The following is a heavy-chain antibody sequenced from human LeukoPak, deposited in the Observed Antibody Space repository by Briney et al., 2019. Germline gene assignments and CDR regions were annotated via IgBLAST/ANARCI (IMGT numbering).Heavy chain of an antibody. Sequence: ASVKVSCKASGYTFSDYYMHWVRQAPGQGLEWMGWISGYSGNTNYAQKFQDRVTMTTDTSTSTAYMELRSLGSDDTAVYYCARVLVGRTTTAFDYWGQGTLVTVSS. CDR2: ISGYSGNT. CDR3: ARVLVGRTTTAFDY. J-gene: IGHJ4*02. V-gene: IGHV1-18*04. CDR1: GYTFSDYY. D-gene: IGHD1-26*01.